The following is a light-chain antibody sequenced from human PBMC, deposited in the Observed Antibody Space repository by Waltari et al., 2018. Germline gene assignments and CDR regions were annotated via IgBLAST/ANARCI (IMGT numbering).Light chain of an antibody. V-gene: IGKV1-39*01. CDR3: QQSYNAPPWT. CDR2: AAS. J-gene: IGKJ1*01. CDR1: QNIDFY. Sequence: IQMTQSPSSLSAYVGDRVTIACRASQNIDFYLNWYQQKPGKAPQLLIYAASTLQSGVPSRFSGSGSGTDFTLTISSLQSEDFATYYCQQSYNAPPWTFGQGTKVEIK.